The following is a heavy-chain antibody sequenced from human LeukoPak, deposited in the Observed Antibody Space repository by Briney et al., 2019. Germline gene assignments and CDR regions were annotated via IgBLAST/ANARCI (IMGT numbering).Heavy chain of an antibody. J-gene: IGHJ6*03. Sequence: ASVKVSYKASGYTFSSYHIHWVRQAPGQGLEWMGGIIPIFGTANYAQKFQGRVTITTDESTSTAYMELSSLRSEDTAVYYCARDDQPPTKYPSHYYYMDVWGKGTTVTVSS. CDR2: IIPIFGTA. V-gene: IGHV1-69*05. CDR1: GYTFSSYH. D-gene: IGHD1-26*01. CDR3: ARDDQPPTKYPSHYYYMDV.